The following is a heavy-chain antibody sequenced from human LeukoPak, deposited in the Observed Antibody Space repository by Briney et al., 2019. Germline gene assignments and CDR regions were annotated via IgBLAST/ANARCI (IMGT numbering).Heavy chain of an antibody. V-gene: IGHV1-2*02. CDR2: INPNSGGT. CDR1: GYTFTGYY. Sequence: ASVKVSCKASGYTFTGYYMRWVRQAPGQGLEWMGWINPNSGGTNYAQKFQGRVTMTRDTSISTAYMELSRLRSDDTAVYYCARAYHGGYSYGYGDYWGQGTLVTVSS. D-gene: IGHD5-18*01. CDR3: ARAYHGGYSYGYGDY. J-gene: IGHJ4*02.